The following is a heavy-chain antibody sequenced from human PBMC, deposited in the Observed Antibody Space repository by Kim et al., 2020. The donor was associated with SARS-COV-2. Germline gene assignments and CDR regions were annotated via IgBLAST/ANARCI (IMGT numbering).Heavy chain of an antibody. J-gene: IGHJ4*02. V-gene: IGHV1-3*01. CDR2: INAGNGNT. CDR1: GYTFTSYA. D-gene: IGHD6-13*01. CDR3: ARGPVIAAAGILDY. Sequence: ASVKVSCKASGYTFTSYAMHWVRQAPGQRLEWMGWINAGNGNTKYSQKFQGRVTITRDTSASTAYMELSSLRSEDTAVYYCARGPVIAAAGILDYWGQGTLVTVSS.